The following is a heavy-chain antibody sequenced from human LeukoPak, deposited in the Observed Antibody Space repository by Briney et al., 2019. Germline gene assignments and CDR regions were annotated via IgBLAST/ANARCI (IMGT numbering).Heavy chain of an antibody. CDR3: ARGLKLPDDY. CDR2: INHSGST. V-gene: IGHV4-34*01. CDR1: GGSFSGYY. Sequence: SETLSLTCAVYGGSFSGYYWSWIRHPPGKGLEWIGEINHSGSTNYNPSLKSRVTISVDTSKNQFSLKLSSVTAADTAVYYCARGLKLPDDYWGQGTLVTVSS. J-gene: IGHJ4*02. D-gene: IGHD1-26*01.